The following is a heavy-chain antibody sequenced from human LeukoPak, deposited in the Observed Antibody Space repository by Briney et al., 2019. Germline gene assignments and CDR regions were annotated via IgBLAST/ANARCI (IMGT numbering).Heavy chain of an antibody. J-gene: IGHJ5*02. V-gene: IGHV1-46*01. Sequence: ASVKVSCKASGYTFTSYYMHWVRQPPGQGLEWMGIINPSGGSTSYAQKFQGRVTMTRDMSTSTVYMELSSLKSEDTAVYYCARVLRYCSSTSCYGNWFDPWGQGTLVTVSS. CDR1: GYTFTSYY. D-gene: IGHD2-2*01. CDR2: INPSGGST. CDR3: ARVLRYCSSTSCYGNWFDP.